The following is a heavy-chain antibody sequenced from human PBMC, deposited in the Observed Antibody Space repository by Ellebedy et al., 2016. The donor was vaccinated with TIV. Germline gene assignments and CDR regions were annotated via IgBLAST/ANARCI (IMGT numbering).Heavy chain of an antibody. CDR3: ARRSRGPSYYFDY. V-gene: IGHV3-48*03. CDR1: GFIFSSYY. D-gene: IGHD3-10*01. CDR2: ISGSGGMM. Sequence: GESLKISCVASGFIFSSYYMTWVRQAPGKGLEWISYISGSGGMMDHADSVKGRFTISRDNAKNSLYLQLRSLRAEDTAVYYCARRSRGPSYYFDYWGQGALVTVSS. J-gene: IGHJ4*02.